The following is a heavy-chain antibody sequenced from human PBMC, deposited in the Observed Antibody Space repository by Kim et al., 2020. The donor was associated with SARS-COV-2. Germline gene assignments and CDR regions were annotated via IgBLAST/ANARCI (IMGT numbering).Heavy chain of an antibody. D-gene: IGHD6-13*01. V-gene: IGHV3-74*01. Sequence: GVSLRLSCAASGFTFSSYWMHWVRQAPGKGLVWVSRINSDGSSTSYADSVKGRFTISRDNAKNTLYLQMNSLRAEDTAVYYCARDPRSIAAAGTWGGFDYWGQGTLVTVSS. CDR2: INSDGSST. CDR1: GFTFSSYW. J-gene: IGHJ4*02. CDR3: ARDPRSIAAAGTWGGFDY.